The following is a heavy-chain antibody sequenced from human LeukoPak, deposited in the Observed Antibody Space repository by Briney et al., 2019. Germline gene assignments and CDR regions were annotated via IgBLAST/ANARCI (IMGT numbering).Heavy chain of an antibody. CDR2: IKQDGSEN. J-gene: IGHJ6*03. CDR3: ARSPFLGSYYMDV. CDR1: GFTFSSYW. D-gene: IGHD2/OR15-2a*01. V-gene: IGHV3-7*01. Sequence: GGSLRLSCAASGFTFSSYWMSWVRQAPGKGLEWVAIIKQDGSENYYVDSVKGRFTISRDNAKNSLYMQMNSLRAEDTAVYYRARSPFLGSYYMDVWGKGTTVTVSS.